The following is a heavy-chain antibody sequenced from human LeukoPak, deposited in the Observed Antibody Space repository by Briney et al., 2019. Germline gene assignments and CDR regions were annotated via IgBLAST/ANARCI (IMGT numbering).Heavy chain of an antibody. J-gene: IGHJ6*02. CDR1: GYTFTNYY. CDR3: ARGGYSESFYNPRSYGMDV. CDR2: INPSGDTT. Sequence: GASVKVSCKASGYTFTNYYLHWVRQAPGQGLAWMGIINPSGDTTRYVEKFQGRVTMTRDTSASTVYMELSSLRSEDTAVYYCARGGYSESFYNPRSYGMDVWGQGTTVNVSS. D-gene: IGHD3-10*01. V-gene: IGHV1-46*01.